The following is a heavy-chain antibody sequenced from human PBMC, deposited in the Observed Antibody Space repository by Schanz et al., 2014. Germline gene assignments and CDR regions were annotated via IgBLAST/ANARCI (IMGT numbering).Heavy chain of an antibody. CDR2: ISGSSRTI. J-gene: IGHJ4*02. V-gene: IGHV3-48*04. CDR3: VRVSFADPRLYRGMDRDIDY. CDR1: GFAFSSYG. D-gene: IGHD5-18*01. Sequence: DVHLLESGGGLVQPGGSLRLSCLASGFAFSSYGMNWVRQAPGKGLEWVSYISGSSRTIYYADSMKGRFTISRDNSKNSLYLQMNNLRAEDTAVYYCVRVSFADPRLYRGMDRDIDYWGQGTLVTVSS.